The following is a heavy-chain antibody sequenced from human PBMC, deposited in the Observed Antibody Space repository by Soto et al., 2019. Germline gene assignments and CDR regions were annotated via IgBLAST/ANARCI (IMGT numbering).Heavy chain of an antibody. CDR3: AKMMRITIFGVDYYYYMDV. CDR1: GFTFSSYA. Sequence: GSLRLSCAASGFTFSSYAMSWVRQAPGKGLEWVSAISGSGGSTYYADSVKGRFTISRDNSKNTLYLQMNSLRAEDTAVYYCAKMMRITIFGVDYYYYMDVWGKGTTVTVSS. CDR2: ISGSGGST. D-gene: IGHD3-9*01. J-gene: IGHJ6*03. V-gene: IGHV3-23*01.